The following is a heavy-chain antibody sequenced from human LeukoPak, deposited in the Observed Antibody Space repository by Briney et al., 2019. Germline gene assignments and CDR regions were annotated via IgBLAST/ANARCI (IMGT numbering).Heavy chain of an antibody. CDR2: IYYSGST. J-gene: IGHJ4*02. D-gene: IGHD6-13*01. V-gene: IGHV4-59*01. CDR3: ARSGYSSSHDY. CDR1: GGSFSGYF. Sequence: SETLSLTCAVYGGSFSGYFWSWIRQPPGKGLEWIGYIYYSGSTNYNPSLKSRVTISVDTSKNQFSLKLSSVTAADTAVYYCARSGYSSSHDYWGQGTLVTVSS.